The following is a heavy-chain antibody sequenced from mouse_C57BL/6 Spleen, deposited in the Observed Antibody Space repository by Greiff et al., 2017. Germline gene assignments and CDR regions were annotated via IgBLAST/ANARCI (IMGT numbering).Heavy chain of an antibody. CDR2: ISYDGSN. V-gene: IGHV3-6*01. Sequence: EVKLVESGPGLVKPSQSLSLTCSVTGYSITSGYYWNWIRQFPGNKLEWMGYISYDGSNNYNPSLKNRIAITRDTSKNQFFLKLNSVTTEDTATYCCASNWDEAAWFAYWGQGTLVTVSA. CDR3: ASNWDEAAWFAY. J-gene: IGHJ3*01. CDR1: GYSITSGYY. D-gene: IGHD4-1*02.